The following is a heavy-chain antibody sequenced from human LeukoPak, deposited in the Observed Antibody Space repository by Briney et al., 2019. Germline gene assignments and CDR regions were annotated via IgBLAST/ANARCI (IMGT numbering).Heavy chain of an antibody. Sequence: GGSLRLSCVASEFTFSRYSMNWVRQAPGKGLEWVSYISSSSSTIYYADSVKGRFTISRDNAKNSLYLQMNSLRAEDTAVYYCARGDRPRFYYYGMDVWGQGTTVTVSS. V-gene: IGHV3-48*04. D-gene: IGHD2-21*02. CDR3: ARGDRPRFYYYGMDV. CDR2: ISSSSSTI. J-gene: IGHJ6*02. CDR1: EFTFSRYS.